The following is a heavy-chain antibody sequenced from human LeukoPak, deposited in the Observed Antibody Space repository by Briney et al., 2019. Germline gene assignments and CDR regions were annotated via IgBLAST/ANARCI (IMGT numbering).Heavy chain of an antibody. Sequence: SETLSLTCTVSGGAISSHYWSWIRQPPGKGLEWIGYTYFSGNINYNPSLKSRVTISVDTSKTHFSPKLSSVTAADTAVYYCARYDSSGYSIEYWGQGTQVTVAS. J-gene: IGHJ4*02. CDR3: ARYDSSGYSIEY. D-gene: IGHD3-22*01. CDR1: GGAISSHY. CDR2: TYFSGNI. V-gene: IGHV4-59*11.